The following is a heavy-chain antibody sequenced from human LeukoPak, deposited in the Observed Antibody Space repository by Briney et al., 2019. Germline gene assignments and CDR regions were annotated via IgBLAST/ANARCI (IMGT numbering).Heavy chain of an antibody. CDR3: ARRPMVRGVILNYYFDY. Sequence: PSETLSLTCAVYGGSFSGYYWSWIRQPPGEGLEWIGEINHSGSTNYSPSLKSRVTISVDTSKNQFSLKLSSVTAADTAVCYCARRPMVRGVILNYYFDYWGQGTLVTVSS. CDR1: GGSFSGYY. CDR2: INHSGST. D-gene: IGHD3-10*01. J-gene: IGHJ4*02. V-gene: IGHV4-34*01.